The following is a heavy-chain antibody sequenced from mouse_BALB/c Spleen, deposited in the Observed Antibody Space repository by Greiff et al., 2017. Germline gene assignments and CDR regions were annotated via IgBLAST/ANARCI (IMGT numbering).Heavy chain of an antibody. CDR2: ISSGGSYT. D-gene: IGHD2-1*01. CDR3: TRVYGNYERGFDY. J-gene: IGHJ2*01. V-gene: IGHV5-6-4*01. Sequence: EVQGVESGGGLVKPGGSLKLSCAASGFTFSSYTMSWVRQTPEKRLEWVATISSGGSYTYYPDSVKGRFTISRDNAKNTLYLQMSSLKSEDTAMYYCTRVYGNYERGFDYWGQGTTLTVSS. CDR1: GFTFSSYT.